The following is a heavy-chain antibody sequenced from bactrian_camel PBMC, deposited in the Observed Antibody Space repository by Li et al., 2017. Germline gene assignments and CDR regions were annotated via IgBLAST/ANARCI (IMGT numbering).Heavy chain of an antibody. CDR2: INLGGGST. V-gene: IGHV3S1*01. CDR3: AKDRDTLYGALEYDI. J-gene: IGHJ4*01. CDR1: GFTFSSYA. D-gene: IGHD5*01. Sequence: HVQLVESGGGLVQPGGSLRLSCAAASGFTFSSYAMSWVRQAPGKGLEWVSTINLGGGSTYYADSVKGRFTISRDNAKNTLYLQLNRLKTEDTAMYYCAKDRDTLYGALEYDIWGQGTQVTVS.